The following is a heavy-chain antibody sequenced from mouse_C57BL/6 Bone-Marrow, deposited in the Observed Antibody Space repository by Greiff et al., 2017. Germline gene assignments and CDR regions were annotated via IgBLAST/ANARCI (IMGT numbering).Heavy chain of an antibody. D-gene: IGHD2-4*01. CDR3: ARKGDYDYDGGFAY. V-gene: IGHV1-61*01. J-gene: IGHJ3*01. CDR2: IYPSDSET. CDR1: GYTFTSYW. Sequence: QVQLKQPGAELVRPGSSVKLSCKASGYTFTSYWMDWVKQRPGQGLEWIGNIYPSDSETHYNQKFKDKATLTVDKSSSTAYMQLSSLTSEDSAVYYCARKGDYDYDGGFAYWGQGTLVTVSA.